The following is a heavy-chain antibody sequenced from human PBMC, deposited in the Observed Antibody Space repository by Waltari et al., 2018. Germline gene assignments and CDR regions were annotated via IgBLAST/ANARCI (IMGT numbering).Heavy chain of an antibody. CDR2: FSSTGGA. J-gene: IGHJ4*02. CDR1: GDSISSADYY. D-gene: IGHD6-19*01. V-gene: IGHV4-61*02. CDR3: AREDLAVRKTGGFDY. Sequence: QVLLQESGPGLVQASQTLSLPCTVSGDSISSADYYWSWIRRPAGKEMQWIGRFSSTGGANYHPSLKRRATISVDSSKNEFSLSLTSVTAADTATYYCAREDLAVRKTGGFDYWGQGVMVSVSS.